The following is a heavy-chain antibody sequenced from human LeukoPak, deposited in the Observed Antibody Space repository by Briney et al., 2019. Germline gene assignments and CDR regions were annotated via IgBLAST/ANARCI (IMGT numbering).Heavy chain of an antibody. CDR3: ACVAGWHWFDP. D-gene: IGHD6-19*01. J-gene: IGHJ5*02. CDR2: IRPSGDNT. Sequence: WGSLRLSCAASGFTFSSYDMSWVRQAPGRGLEWVSSIRPSGDNTYYGDSVKGRFTISRDNSKNTVYLQMNNMRVDDTAVYYCACVAGWHWFDPWGQGTLVTLSS. CDR1: GFTFSSYD. V-gene: IGHV3-23*01.